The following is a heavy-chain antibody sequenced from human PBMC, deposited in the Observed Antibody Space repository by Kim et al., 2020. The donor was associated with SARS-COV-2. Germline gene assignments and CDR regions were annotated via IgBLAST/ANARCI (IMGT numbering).Heavy chain of an antibody. Sequence: SETLSLTCTVSGGSLSSSSYYWGWIRQPPGKGLEWIGTTYYSGNTYYNPSLKSRVPLSVDTSKNQFSLKLGSVTAADTAVYYRARHQRYISGGYVAVYY. CDR3: ARHQRYISGGYVAVYY. J-gene: IGHJ6*01. D-gene: IGHD6-19*01. CDR2: TYYSGNT. V-gene: IGHV4-39*01. CDR1: GGSLSSSSYY.